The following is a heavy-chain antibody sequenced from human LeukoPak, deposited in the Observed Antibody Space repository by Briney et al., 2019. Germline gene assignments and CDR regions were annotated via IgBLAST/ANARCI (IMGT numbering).Heavy chain of an antibody. CDR3: AKDHATRYSSSWYYFDY. CDR1: GFTFSSYA. J-gene: IGHJ4*02. V-gene: IGHV3-23*01. Sequence: GGSLRLSCAASGFTFSSYAMSWVRQAPGKGLEWVSAISGSGGSTYYADSVKGRFTISRDNSKNTLYLQMNSLRAEDTAVYYCAKDHATRYSSSWYYFDYWGQGTLVTVS. CDR2: ISGSGGST. D-gene: IGHD6-13*01.